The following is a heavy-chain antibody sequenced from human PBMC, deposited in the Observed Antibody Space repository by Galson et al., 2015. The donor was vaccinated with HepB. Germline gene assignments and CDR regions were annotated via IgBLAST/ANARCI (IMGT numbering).Heavy chain of an antibody. D-gene: IGHD3-10*01. Sequence: QSGAEVKKPGESLKISCKGSGYTFTTYWIGWVRQMPGEGLEWMGIIYPGDSDTRYSPSFQGQVTMSADKSISTAYLQWSSLKAADTAMYYCARPTTMLRGGLLGPISEWGQGTLVTVSS. J-gene: IGHJ4*02. V-gene: IGHV5-51*01. CDR2: IYPGDSDT. CDR1: GYTFTTYW. CDR3: ARPTTMLRGGLLGPISE.